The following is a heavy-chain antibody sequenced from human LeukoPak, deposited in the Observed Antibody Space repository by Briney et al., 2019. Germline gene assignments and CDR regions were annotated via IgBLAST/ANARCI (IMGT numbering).Heavy chain of an antibody. CDR3: ARHRLGIRDFDY. D-gene: IGHD1-26*01. J-gene: IGHJ4*02. V-gene: IGHV4-4*09. CDR2: IFASGIT. CDR1: GGSISSHY. Sequence: SETLSLTCTVSGGSISSHYWSWIRQPPGKELEWIGFIFASGITNYNPSLQSRVTISIDTSINQFFLKLTSVTAADTAVYYCARHRLGIRDFDYWGQGTLVTVSS.